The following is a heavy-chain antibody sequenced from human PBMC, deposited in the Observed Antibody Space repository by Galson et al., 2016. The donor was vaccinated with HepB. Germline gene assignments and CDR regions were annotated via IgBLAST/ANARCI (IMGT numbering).Heavy chain of an antibody. V-gene: IGHV1-2*06. CDR2: INPNRGAT. Sequence: SVKVSCKASGYTFTSYYIHWVRQVPGQGLEWMGRINPNRGATLYAQQFHGRVTVTRDSSINTVYMALSSLTSADTALYYCARDPAKFKVNHYYYYTIDVWGQGTTVTVSS. CDR1: GYTFTSYY. CDR3: ARDPAKFKVNHYYYYTIDV. J-gene: IGHJ6*02. D-gene: IGHD1-14*01.